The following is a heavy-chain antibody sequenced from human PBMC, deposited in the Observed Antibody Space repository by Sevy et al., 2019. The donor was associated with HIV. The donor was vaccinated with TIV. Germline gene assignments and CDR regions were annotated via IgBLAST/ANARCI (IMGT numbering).Heavy chain of an antibody. CDR1: GYTFSGYY. CDR3: ARGGESLPYCGGDCYPDY. Sequence: ASVNVSCKPSGYTFSGYYIHWVRQAPGQGLEWMGWINPKSGGTNYAQKFQGRVTMTRDTSISTAYMELSRLRSDDTVVYYCARGGESLPYCGGDCYPDYWGQGTLVTVSS. J-gene: IGHJ4*02. V-gene: IGHV1-2*02. CDR2: INPKSGGT. D-gene: IGHD2-21*02.